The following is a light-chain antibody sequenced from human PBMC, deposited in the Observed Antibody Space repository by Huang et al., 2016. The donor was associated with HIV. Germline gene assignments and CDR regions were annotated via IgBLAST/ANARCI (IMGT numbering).Light chain of an antibody. V-gene: IGKV3-15*01. J-gene: IGKJ3*01. Sequence: EIVMTQSPATLSVSPGERATLSCRASHRVSGNLAWYQKKSGQAPRLLIYGASTRATGIPARFSGSGSGTEFTLTISRLQSEDSAVYYCQQYNNWPPATFGPGTKVDIK. CDR2: GAS. CDR1: HRVSGN. CDR3: QQYNNWPPAT.